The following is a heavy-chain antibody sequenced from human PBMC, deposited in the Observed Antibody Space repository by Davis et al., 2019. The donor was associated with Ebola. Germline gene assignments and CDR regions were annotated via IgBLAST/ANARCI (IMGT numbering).Heavy chain of an antibody. Sequence: GGSLRLSCAASGFTFSSYSMNWVRQAPGKGLEWVSSISSSGSTIYYADSVKGRFTISRDNSKNTLYLQMNSLRAEDTAVYYCAKARGSYGYVYYYGMDVWGQGTTVTVSS. D-gene: IGHD5-18*01. CDR2: ISSSGSTI. CDR3: AKARGSYGYVYYYGMDV. J-gene: IGHJ6*02. CDR1: GFTFSSYS. V-gene: IGHV3-21*04.